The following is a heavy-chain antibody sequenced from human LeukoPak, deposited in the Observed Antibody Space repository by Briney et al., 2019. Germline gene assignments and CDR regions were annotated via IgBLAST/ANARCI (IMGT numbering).Heavy chain of an antibody. D-gene: IGHD3-9*01. J-gene: IGHJ4*02. V-gene: IGHV4-34*01. CDR3: ASAFLTGKDY. CDR1: GFTLSSYA. CDR2: INHSGST. Sequence: PGGSLRLSCAASGFTLSSYAMSWVRQPPGKGLEWIGEINHSGSTNYNPSLKSRVTISVDTSKNQFSLKLSSVTAADTAVYYCASAFLTGKDYWGQGTLVTVSS.